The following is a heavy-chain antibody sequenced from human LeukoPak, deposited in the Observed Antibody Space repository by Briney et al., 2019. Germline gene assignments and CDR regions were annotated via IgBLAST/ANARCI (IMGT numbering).Heavy chain of an antibody. CDR2: ISGSGAGT. J-gene: IGHJ6*02. V-gene: IGHV3-23*01. CDR3: AKGATMIVRGGMDV. D-gene: IGHD3-22*01. CDR1: GFTLSTNA. Sequence: PGGSLRLSCLTSGFTLSTNAMSWVRQAPGKGLEWISGISGSGAGTYYADSVKGRFTISRDDSRNTLYLQMNSLRAEDTAVYYCAKGATMIVRGGMDVWGQGTTVTVSS.